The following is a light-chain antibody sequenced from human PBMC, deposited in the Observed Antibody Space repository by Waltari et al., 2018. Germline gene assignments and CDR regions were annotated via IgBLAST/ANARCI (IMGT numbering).Light chain of an antibody. V-gene: IGKV3-11*01. Sequence: EIVLTQSPATLSLSPGERAILSCRASQRVSTYLAWYQHRPGQAPRLLIHDVSNRATGIPARFSGSGSGTDFTLTISSLEPEDFAVYYCQHRSGWPPWTFGQGTKVEVK. CDR3: QHRSGWPPWT. J-gene: IGKJ1*01. CDR2: DVS. CDR1: QRVSTY.